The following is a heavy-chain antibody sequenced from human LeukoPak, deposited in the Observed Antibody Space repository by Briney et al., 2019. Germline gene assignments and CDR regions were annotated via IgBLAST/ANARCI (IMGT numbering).Heavy chain of an antibody. CDR1: GFTFDDYA. J-gene: IGHJ4*02. Sequence: GRSLRLSCAASGFTFDDYAMHWVRQAPGKGLEWVSGISWNSGSIGYADSVKGRFTISRDNAKNSLYLQMNSLRAEDTALYYCAKLRSSGWYPPPHFDYWGQGTLVTVSS. CDR3: AKLRSSGWYPPPHFDY. V-gene: IGHV3-9*01. CDR2: ISWNSGSI. D-gene: IGHD6-19*01.